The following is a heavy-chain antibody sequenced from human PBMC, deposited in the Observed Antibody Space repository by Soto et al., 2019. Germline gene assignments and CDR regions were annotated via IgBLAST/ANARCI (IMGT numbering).Heavy chain of an antibody. CDR2: IYSGGST. Sequence: GGSLRLSCAASGFTVSSNYMSWVRQAPGKGLEWVSVIYSGGSTYYADSVKGRFTISRDNSKNTLYLQMNSLRAEDTAVYYCARGSCSSTSCYRVNWFDPWGQGTQVTVSS. D-gene: IGHD2-2*01. J-gene: IGHJ5*02. V-gene: IGHV3-53*01. CDR1: GFTVSSNY. CDR3: ARGSCSSTSCYRVNWFDP.